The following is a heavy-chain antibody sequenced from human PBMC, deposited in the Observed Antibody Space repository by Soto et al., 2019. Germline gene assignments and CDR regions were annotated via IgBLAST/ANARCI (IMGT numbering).Heavy chain of an antibody. Sequence: ESGGGLIQPGGSLRLSCAASGVTVNTNYMSWVRQSPGKGLEWVSLIESGGSIYYADSVKGRFTISRDNFKNTLSLQMNSLRVEDTAVYYCASTTVWKNAFEIWGQGTLVSVSS. CDR3: ASTTVWKNAFEI. CDR1: GVTVNTNY. J-gene: IGHJ3*02. CDR2: IESGGSI. D-gene: IGHD3-16*01. V-gene: IGHV3-53*01.